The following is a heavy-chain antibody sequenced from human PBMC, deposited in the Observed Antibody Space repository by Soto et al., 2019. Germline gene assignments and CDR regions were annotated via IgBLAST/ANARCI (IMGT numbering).Heavy chain of an antibody. V-gene: IGHV1-18*01. Sequence: ASVKVSCKASGYTFTSYGISWVRQAPGQGLDWMGWISAYNGNTNYAQKLQGRVTMTTDTSTSTAYMELRSLRSDDTAVYYCARVRITIFGVVGRRGYGMDVWGQGTTVTVSS. CDR3: ARVRITIFGVVGRRGYGMDV. J-gene: IGHJ6*02. CDR2: ISAYNGNT. D-gene: IGHD3-3*01. CDR1: GYTFTSYG.